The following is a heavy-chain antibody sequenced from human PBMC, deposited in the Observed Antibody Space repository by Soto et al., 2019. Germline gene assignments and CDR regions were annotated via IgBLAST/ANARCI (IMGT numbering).Heavy chain of an antibody. V-gene: IGHV4-39*01. D-gene: IGHD6-19*01. CDR2: IYYRGDT. Sequence: WETLSLTCTVSGASISSGDYYWCWIRRPPGKGLEWIGSIYYRGDTYYNPSLKNRVTISVDTSRNQFSLKLNSVTAADTAVYYCAKQGYYSSSKNHPPSIHWGQGILVTVSS. J-gene: IGHJ4*01. CDR3: AKQGYYSSSKNHPPSIH. CDR1: GASISSGDYY.